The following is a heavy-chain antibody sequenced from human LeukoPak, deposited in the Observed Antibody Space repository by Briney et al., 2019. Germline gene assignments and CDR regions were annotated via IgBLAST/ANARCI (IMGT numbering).Heavy chain of an antibody. CDR1: GYSFISYW. CDR3: ARRYNDFSSWFDP. D-gene: IGHD3/OR15-3a*01. J-gene: IGHJ5*02. V-gene: IGHV5-51*01. CDR2: IYSGDSDT. Sequence: GESLKISCKGSGYSFISYWIGWVRQMPGKGLEWMGIIYSGDSDTRYSPSFQGQVTISADKSISTAYLQWSSLKASDTAIYYCARRYNDFSSWFDPWGQGTLVTVSS.